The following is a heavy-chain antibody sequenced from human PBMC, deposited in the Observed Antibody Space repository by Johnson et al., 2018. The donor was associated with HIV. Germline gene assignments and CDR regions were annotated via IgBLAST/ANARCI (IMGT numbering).Heavy chain of an antibody. CDR1: GFKYAA. CDR2: TPGGDGGT. CDR3: AKDRTKDYGDYSVDAFDI. V-gene: IGHV3-23*04. J-gene: IGHJ3*02. Sequence: VQLVESGGGLVQPGGSLRVSCAASGFKYAASGLAFSNYAVKWVSHTPGGDGGTSFADSVRGRYIISRDNAKNSLYLQMNSLRAEDTALYYCAKDRTKDYGDYSVDAFDIWGQGTMVTVSS. D-gene: IGHD4-17*01.